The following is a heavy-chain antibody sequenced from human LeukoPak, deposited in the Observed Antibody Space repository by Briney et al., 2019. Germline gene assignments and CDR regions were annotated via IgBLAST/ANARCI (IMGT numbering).Heavy chain of an antibody. CDR1: GFTFSSYA. J-gene: IGHJ4*02. CDR2: ISYDGSNK. CDR3: VGGGIAVAGFDY. D-gene: IGHD6-19*01. V-gene: IGHV3-30-3*01. Sequence: GGSLRLSCAASGFTFSSYAMHWVRQAPGKGLEWVAVISYDGSNKYYADSVKGRFTISRDNSKNTLYLQMNSLRAEDTAVYYCVGGGIAVAGFDYWGQGTLVTVSS.